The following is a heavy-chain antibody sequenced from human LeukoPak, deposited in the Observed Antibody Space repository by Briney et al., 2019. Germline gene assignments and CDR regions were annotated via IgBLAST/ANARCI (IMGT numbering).Heavy chain of an antibody. D-gene: IGHD5-24*01. J-gene: IGHJ4*02. Sequence: SETLSLTCTLSGGSISSFDWSWIRQTPGKGLEFIGSIFHSGSTTNNPSLKSRVTLSIDTSKKQFSLELKSVTAADTAFYYCARGLVMGTPKPYFDSWGQGILVTVSA. CDR3: ARGLVMGTPKPYFDS. CDR1: GGSISSFD. V-gene: IGHV4-59*01. CDR2: IFHSGST.